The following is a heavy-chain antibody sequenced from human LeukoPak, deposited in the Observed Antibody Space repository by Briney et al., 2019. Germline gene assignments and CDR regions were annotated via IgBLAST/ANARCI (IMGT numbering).Heavy chain of an antibody. CDR1: GFTFSSYA. J-gene: IGHJ6*03. V-gene: IGHV3-23*01. Sequence: GGSLRLSCAASGFTFSSYAMSWVRQAPGKGLEWVSAISGSGGSTYYADSVKGRFTISRDNSKNTLYLQMNSLRAEDTAVYYCAKSYESRAYYYYYMDVWGKGTTVTVSS. CDR2: ISGSGGST. CDR3: AKSYESRAYYYYYMDV. D-gene: IGHD3-22*01.